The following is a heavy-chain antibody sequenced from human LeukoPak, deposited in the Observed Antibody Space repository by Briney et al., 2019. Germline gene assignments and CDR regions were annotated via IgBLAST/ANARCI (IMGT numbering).Heavy chain of an antibody. CDR1: GGSFSGYQ. CDR2: INHSGST. Sequence: SETLSLTCAVYGGSFSGYQWSWIRQPPGKGLEWIGEINHSGSTNYNPSLKSRVTISVDTSKNQFSLKLSSVTAADTAVYYCARGPSGYYYVTSDYWGQGTLVTVSS. J-gene: IGHJ4*02. CDR3: ARGPSGYYYVTSDY. V-gene: IGHV4-34*01. D-gene: IGHD3-22*01.